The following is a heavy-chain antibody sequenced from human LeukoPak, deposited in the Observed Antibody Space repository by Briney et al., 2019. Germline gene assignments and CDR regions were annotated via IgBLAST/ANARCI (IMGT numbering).Heavy chain of an antibody. CDR2: ITSSGNSM. CDR3: ARDIGGSYTAIDY. CDR1: GFTFSTYS. J-gene: IGHJ4*02. D-gene: IGHD1-26*01. V-gene: IGHV3-48*04. Sequence: GGSLRLSCAASGFTFSTYSMNWVRQAPGKGLEWVSFITSSGNSMSYADSVKGRFTISRDNAKNSLYLQMNSLRAEDTAVYYCARDIGGSYTAIDYWGQETRVTVSS.